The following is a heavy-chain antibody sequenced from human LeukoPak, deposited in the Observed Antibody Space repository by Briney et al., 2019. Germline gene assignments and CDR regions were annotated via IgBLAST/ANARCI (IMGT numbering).Heavy chain of an antibody. CDR3: AKDPDCTSGVCYTFFDY. D-gene: IGHD2-8*01. V-gene: IGHV3-7*03. CDR2: MNQDGSEK. J-gene: IGHJ4*02. Sequence: PGGSLRLSCVASGFTFSNYWMTWVRQAPGKGLEWVANMNQDGSEKYYVDSVKGRFTISRDNSKNTLYLQMNSLRAEDTAVYYCAKDPDCTSGVCYTFFDYWGQGTLVTVSS. CDR1: GFTFSNYW.